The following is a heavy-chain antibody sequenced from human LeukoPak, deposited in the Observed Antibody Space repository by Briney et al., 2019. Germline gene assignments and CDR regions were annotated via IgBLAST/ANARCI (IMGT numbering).Heavy chain of an antibody. J-gene: IGHJ4*02. CDR1: GFTFSSYA. Sequence: GGSLRLSCAASGFTFSSYAMSWVRQAPGKGLEWVSAISGSGGSTYYADSGKGRFTISRDNSKNTLYLQMNSLRAEDTAVYYCAKRTSNWNYFDYWGQGTLVTVSS. CDR3: AKRTSNWNYFDY. D-gene: IGHD1-20*01. V-gene: IGHV3-23*01. CDR2: ISGSGGST.